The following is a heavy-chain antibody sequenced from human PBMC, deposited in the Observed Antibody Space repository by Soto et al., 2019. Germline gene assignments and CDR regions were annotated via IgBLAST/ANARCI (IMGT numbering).Heavy chain of an antibody. D-gene: IGHD3-22*01. CDR3: ARATYYYGRRRYLYYFDY. CDR2: IYYNGNT. J-gene: IGHJ4*02. CDR1: GGSISSYY. V-gene: IGHV4-59*01. Sequence: SETLSLTCTVSGGSISSYYWSWIRQPPGKGLEWIGYIYYNGNTNYNPSLKSRVTISVDTSKNQFSLKLSSVTAADTAVYYCARATYYYGRRRYLYYFDYSGQGALVTVSS.